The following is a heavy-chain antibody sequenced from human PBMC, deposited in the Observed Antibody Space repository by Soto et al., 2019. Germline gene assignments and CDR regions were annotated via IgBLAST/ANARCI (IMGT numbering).Heavy chain of an antibody. CDR2: IHFSGST. CDR3: ARVDTAMVWMPFDY. Sequence: QLQLQESGPGLVKPSETLSLTCTVSGGSISSSSYHWGWIRQPPGKGLEWIGSIHFSGSTYYNPYVRSHVTISVDTYKIHFSLKLCSVTAADTAVYYWARVDTAMVWMPFDYWGQGTLVTVFS. D-gene: IGHD5-18*01. J-gene: IGHJ4*02. CDR1: GGSISSSSYH. V-gene: IGHV4-39*02.